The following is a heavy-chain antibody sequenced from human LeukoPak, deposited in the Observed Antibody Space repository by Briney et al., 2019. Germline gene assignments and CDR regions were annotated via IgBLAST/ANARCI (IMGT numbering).Heavy chain of an antibody. J-gene: IGHJ3*02. V-gene: IGHV4-39*07. CDR3: ARPKISYYYDSSGYRRIRGGAFDI. CDR1: GGSISSSSYN. CDR2: INHSGST. D-gene: IGHD3-22*01. Sequence: SETLSLTCTVSGGSISSSSYNWGWIRQPPGKGLERIGEINHSGSTNYNPSLKSRVTISVDTSKNQFSLKLSSVTAADTAVYYCARPKISYYYDSSGYRRIRGGAFDIWGQGTMVTVSS.